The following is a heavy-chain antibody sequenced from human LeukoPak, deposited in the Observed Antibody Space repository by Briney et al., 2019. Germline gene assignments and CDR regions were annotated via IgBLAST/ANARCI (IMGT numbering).Heavy chain of an antibody. V-gene: IGHV4-34*01. CDR3: ARSPRVGATGR. Sequence: SETLSLTCAVYGGSFSGYYWSWIRQPPGKGLEWIGEINHSGSTNYNTSLKSRVTISVDTSKNQFSLKLSSVTAADTAVYYCARSPRVGATGRWGQGTLVTVSS. D-gene: IGHD1-26*01. CDR1: GGSFSGYY. J-gene: IGHJ4*02. CDR2: INHSGST.